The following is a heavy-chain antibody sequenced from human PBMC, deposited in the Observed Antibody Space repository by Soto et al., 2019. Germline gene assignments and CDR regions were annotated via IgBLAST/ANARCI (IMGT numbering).Heavy chain of an antibody. Sequence: GRSLRRSCAASGFSFSSYGMHWVRQAPGKGLDWVAVIWYDGSNKYYAESVKGRFTISRDNSKNTLYVQMNSLTVEDTAVYYCARAQYTGSYFDACDVWGQGTMVTVSS. J-gene: IGHJ3*01. CDR3: ARAQYTGSYFDACDV. D-gene: IGHD1-26*01. V-gene: IGHV3-33*03. CDR1: GFSFSSYG. CDR2: IWYDGSNK.